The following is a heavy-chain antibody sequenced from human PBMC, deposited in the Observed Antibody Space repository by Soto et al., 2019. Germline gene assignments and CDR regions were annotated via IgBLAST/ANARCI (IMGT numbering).Heavy chain of an antibody. V-gene: IGHV1-69*13. Sequence: SVKVSCKASGGTFSSYAISWVRQAPGQGLEWMGGIIPIFGTANYAQKSQGRVTITADESTSTAYMELSSLRSEDTAVYYCARAPPRVYSSGSPGSYGMDVWGQGTTVTVSS. D-gene: IGHD6-19*01. J-gene: IGHJ6*02. CDR2: IIPIFGTA. CDR3: ARAPPRVYSSGSPGSYGMDV. CDR1: GGTFSSYA.